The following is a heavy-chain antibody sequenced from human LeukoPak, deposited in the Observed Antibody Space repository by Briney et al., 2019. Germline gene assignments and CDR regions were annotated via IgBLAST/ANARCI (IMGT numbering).Heavy chain of an antibody. CDR3: ARDVFFRAHNWFDP. D-gene: IGHD2/OR15-2a*01. V-gene: IGHV4-4*07. Sequence: SETLSLTCNVSGASISSHYWNWIRQPAGKGLEWIGRIYNTGSANYNPSLKSRVTMSLDTSRNQISLKLASVTAADTAVYYCARDVFFRAHNWFDPWGQGTLVTVSS. CDR1: GASISSHY. CDR2: IYNTGSA. J-gene: IGHJ5*02.